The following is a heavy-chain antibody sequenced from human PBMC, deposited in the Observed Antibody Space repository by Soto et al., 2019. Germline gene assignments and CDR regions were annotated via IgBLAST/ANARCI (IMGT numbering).Heavy chain of an antibody. CDR3: ARGSGYSGYDSVYYFDY. Sequence: SETLSLTCAVYGGSFSGYYWSWIRQPPGKGLEWIGEINHSGSTNYNPSLKSRVTISVDTSKNQFSLKLSSVTAADTAVCYCARGSGYSGYDSVYYFDYWGQGTLVTVSS. CDR2: INHSGST. CDR1: GGSFSGYY. D-gene: IGHD5-12*01. V-gene: IGHV4-34*01. J-gene: IGHJ4*02.